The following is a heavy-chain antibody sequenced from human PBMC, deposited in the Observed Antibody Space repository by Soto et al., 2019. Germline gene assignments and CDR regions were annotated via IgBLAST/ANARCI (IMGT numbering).Heavy chain of an antibody. V-gene: IGHV3-48*01. CDR1: GFTFSSYS. J-gene: IGHJ4*02. Sequence: GESLKISCAASGFTFSSYSMNWVRQAPGKGLEWVSYISSSSSTIYYADSVKGRFTISRDNAKNSLYLQMNSLRAEDTAVYYCEPDGRPWGQGTLVTVSS. CDR3: EPDGRP. CDR2: ISSSSSTI. D-gene: IGHD6-6*01.